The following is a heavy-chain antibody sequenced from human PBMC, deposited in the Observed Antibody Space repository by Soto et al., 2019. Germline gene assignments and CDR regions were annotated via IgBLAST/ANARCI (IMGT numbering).Heavy chain of an antibody. CDR1: GFTFSSYA. J-gene: IGHJ4*02. CDR3: AKDPKAGIPYYFDH. V-gene: IGHV3-23*01. D-gene: IGHD6-19*01. Sequence: GGSLRLSCAASGFTFSSYAMSWVRQAPGKGLEWVSAISGDGGSIYYADSVKGRFTITGDNSKTTLYLQMNSLRAEDTAVYFCAKDPKAGIPYYFDHWGQGALVTVS. CDR2: ISGDGGSI.